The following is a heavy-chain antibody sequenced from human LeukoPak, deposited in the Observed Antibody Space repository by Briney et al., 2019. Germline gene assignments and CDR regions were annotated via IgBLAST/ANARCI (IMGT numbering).Heavy chain of an antibody. CDR1: GYTFTGYY. Sequence: ASVKVSCKASGYTFTGYYMHWVRQAPGQGLEWMGWINPNSGGTNYAQKFQGRVTMTRDTSISTAYMEPSRLRSDDTAVYYCARDPNYYYYYGMDVWGQGTTVTVSS. CDR3: ARDPNYYYYYGMDV. J-gene: IGHJ6*02. CDR2: INPNSGGT. V-gene: IGHV1-2*02.